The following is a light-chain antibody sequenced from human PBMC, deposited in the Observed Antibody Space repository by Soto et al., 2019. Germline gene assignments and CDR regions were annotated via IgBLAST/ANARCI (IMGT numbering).Light chain of an antibody. V-gene: IGKV1-9*01. CDR2: AAS. CDR3: QKYFSTPRT. CDR1: QGISSY. Sequence: IQWTQSPSSLSASVGDRVTITCRASQGISSYLAWYQQKPGKAPKLLIYAASTLQSGVPSRFSGSGSGTDFTLTISSLQPEDVATYFCQKYFSTPRTFGQGTKVDIK. J-gene: IGKJ1*01.